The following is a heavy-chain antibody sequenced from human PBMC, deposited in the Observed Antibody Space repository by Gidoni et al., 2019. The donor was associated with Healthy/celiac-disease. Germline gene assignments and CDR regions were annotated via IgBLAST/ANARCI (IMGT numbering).Heavy chain of an antibody. D-gene: IGHD2-2*01. CDR3: ATSAAHRYYYYGMDV. CDR2: IYPGDSDT. CDR1: GYSFTSYW. J-gene: IGHJ6*02. Sequence: EVQRVQSGAEVKQPGEALKISGKGSGYSFTSYWLGRVRQMTGKGLEWMGIIYPGDSDTRYSPSFQGQVTISADNSISTAYLQCSSLKASDTAMYYCATSAAHRYYYYGMDVWGQGTTVTVSS. V-gene: IGHV5-51*01.